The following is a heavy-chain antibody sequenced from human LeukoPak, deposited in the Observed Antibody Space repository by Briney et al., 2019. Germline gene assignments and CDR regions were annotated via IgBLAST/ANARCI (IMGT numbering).Heavy chain of an antibody. CDR1: GFTFSSYT. CDR2: ISSSSNYI. Sequence: GGSLRLSCAASGFTFSSYTMNWVRQAPGKGLEWVSCISSSSNYIYYADSVKGRFTISRDNAKDSLYLQMNSLRAEDTAVYYCARDPSSGYEEHFDYWGQGTLVTVSS. J-gene: IGHJ4*02. CDR3: ARDPSSGYEEHFDY. V-gene: IGHV3-21*04. D-gene: IGHD5-12*01.